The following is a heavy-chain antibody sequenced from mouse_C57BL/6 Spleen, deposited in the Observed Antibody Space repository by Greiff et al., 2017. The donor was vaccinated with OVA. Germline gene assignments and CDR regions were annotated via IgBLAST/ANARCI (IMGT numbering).Heavy chain of an antibody. CDR3: ARNYGNYGGAYAMDY. V-gene: IGHV5-17*01. CDR2: ISSGSSTI. CDR1: GFTFSDYG. J-gene: IGHJ4*01. Sequence: EVQVVESGGGLVKPGGSLKLSCAASGFTFSDYGMHWVRQAPEKGLEWVAYISSGSSTIYYADTVKGRFTISRDNAKNTLFLQMTSLRSEDTAMYYCARNYGNYGGAYAMDYWGQGTSVTVSS. D-gene: IGHD2-1*01.